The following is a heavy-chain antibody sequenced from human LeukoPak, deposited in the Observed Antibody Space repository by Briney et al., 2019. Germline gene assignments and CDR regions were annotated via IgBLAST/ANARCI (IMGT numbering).Heavy chain of an antibody. CDR2: ISSSSSYI. D-gene: IGHD6-19*01. CDR3: AREGYSSGWYVGAEYFQH. CDR1: GFTFSSYS. Sequence: PGGSLRLSCAASGFTFSSYSMNWVRQAPGKGREGVSSISSSSSYIYYADSVKGRLTISRDNAKHSLYLQMNSLRAEDTAVYYCAREGYSSGWYVGAEYFQHWGQGTLVTVSS. V-gene: IGHV3-21*01. J-gene: IGHJ1*01.